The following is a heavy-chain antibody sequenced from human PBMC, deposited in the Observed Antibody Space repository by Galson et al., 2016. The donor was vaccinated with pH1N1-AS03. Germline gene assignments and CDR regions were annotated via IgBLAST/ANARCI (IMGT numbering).Heavy chain of an antibody. CDR2: IKQDGSET. D-gene: IGHD3-16*01. CDR1: GLEFSYFW. V-gene: IGHV3-7*03. J-gene: IGHJ4*02. CDR3: ARGEMIGDDS. Sequence: SLRLSCAASGLEFSYFWMTWVRQAPGKGPEWVANIKQDGSETHYVDSVKGRFTISRDNAKNSLYLQMNSLRVEDTAMYYCARGEMIGDDSWGKGTLVTVSS.